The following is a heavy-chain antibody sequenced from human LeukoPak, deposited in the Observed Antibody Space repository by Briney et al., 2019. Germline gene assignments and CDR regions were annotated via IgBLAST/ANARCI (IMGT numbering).Heavy chain of an antibody. CDR3: AKGGLAANDY. CDR2: NSSGGNT. V-gene: IGHV3-23*01. Sequence: GGSLRLSCAASGFTFSSYGMSWVRQATGKALEWVSANSSGGNTFYADSVKGRFTISRDNSKNTLYLQMNSLRADDTAVYYCAKGGLAANDYWGQGTLVTVSS. D-gene: IGHD6-13*01. J-gene: IGHJ4*02. CDR1: GFTFSSYG.